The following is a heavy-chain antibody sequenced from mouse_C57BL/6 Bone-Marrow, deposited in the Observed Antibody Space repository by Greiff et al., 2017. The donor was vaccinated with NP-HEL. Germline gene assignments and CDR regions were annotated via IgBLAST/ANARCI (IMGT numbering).Heavy chain of an antibody. CDR3: AKERIGINDGDAMDY. CDR1: GFSLTSYG. CDR2: IWRGGST. J-gene: IGHJ4*01. Sequence: VQLQQSGPGLVQPSQSLSITCTVSGFSLTSYGVHWVRQSPGKGLEWLGVIWRGGSTDYNAAFMSRLSITKDNSKSQVFFKMNSLQADDTAIYHCAKERIGINDGDAMDYWGQGTSVTVSS. D-gene: IGHD1-1*01. V-gene: IGHV2-5*01.